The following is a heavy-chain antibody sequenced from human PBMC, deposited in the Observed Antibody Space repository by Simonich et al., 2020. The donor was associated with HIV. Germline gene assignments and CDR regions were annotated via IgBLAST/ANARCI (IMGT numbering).Heavy chain of an antibody. CDR2: IKQDGSEK. CDR1: GFTFSSYG. D-gene: IGHD6-19*01. J-gene: IGHJ4*02. Sequence: EVQLVESGGGLVQPGRSLRLSCAASGFTFSSYGMSWVRQAPGKGLEWLANIKQDGSEKYDVDSVKGRFTISRDNAKNSLYLQMNSLRAEDTAVYYCRIPVAGTSDYWGQGTLVTVSS. V-gene: IGHV3-7*01. CDR3: RIPVAGTSDY.